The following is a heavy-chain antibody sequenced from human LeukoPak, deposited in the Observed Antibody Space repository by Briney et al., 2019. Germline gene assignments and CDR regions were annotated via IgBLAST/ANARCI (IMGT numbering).Heavy chain of an antibody. CDR2: SSGSGGTT. CDR1: RFTLSSYA. D-gene: IGHD1-14*01. J-gene: IGHJ1*01. Sequence: GGSLRLSCAASRFTLSSYAMSSVRQAPRKGLEWVSSSSGSGGTTYYADSVEGRFTISRANSKHTLYLQMNSLRAEDTAVYYIAKPESPRNFLGEWGPGTLVTVS. V-gene: IGHV3-23*01. CDR3: AKPESPRNFLGE.